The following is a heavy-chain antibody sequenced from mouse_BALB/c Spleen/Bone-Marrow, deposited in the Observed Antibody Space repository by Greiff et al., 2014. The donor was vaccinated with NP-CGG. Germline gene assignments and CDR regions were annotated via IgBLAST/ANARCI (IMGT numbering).Heavy chain of an antibody. CDR1: GFNIKDTY. CDR2: IDPANGNT. J-gene: IGHJ2*01. V-gene: IGHV14-3*02. Sequence: DVKLVESGAELVKPGASVKLSCTASGFNIKDTYMHWVKQRPEQGLEWIGRIDPANGNTKYDPKFQGKATITADTSSNTAYLQLNSLTSEDTAVYYCARYYCGTRYYFDYWGQGTTLTVSS. D-gene: IGHD1-1*01. CDR3: ARYYCGTRYYFDY.